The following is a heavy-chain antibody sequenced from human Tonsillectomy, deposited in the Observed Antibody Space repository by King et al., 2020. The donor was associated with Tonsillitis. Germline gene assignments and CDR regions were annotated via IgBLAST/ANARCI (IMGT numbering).Heavy chain of an antibody. Sequence: VQLVESGGGLVKPGGSLRLSCAASGFTFSSYSMNWVRQAPGKGLEWVSSITSSSRHIYYVDSVKGRFTISRDNAKNSLYLQMNSLRAEDTAVYYCARDLGWRRVQLPDGGLDVWGQGTTVIVSS. CDR1: GFTFSSYS. CDR2: ITSSSRHI. D-gene: IGHD1-1*01. CDR3: ARDLGWRRVQLPDGGLDV. V-gene: IGHV3-21*01. J-gene: IGHJ6*02.